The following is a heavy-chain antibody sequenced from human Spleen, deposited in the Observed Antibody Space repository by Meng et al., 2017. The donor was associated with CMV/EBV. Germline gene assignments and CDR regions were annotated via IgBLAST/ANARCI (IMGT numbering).Heavy chain of an antibody. Sequence: ISGDSVSSNSVAWNWIRQSPSRGLEWLGRTYYRSKWYNDYAVSVQGRITINPDTSKNQFSLQLNSVTPEDTAVYYCARVIATNRFDYWGQGTLVTVSS. J-gene: IGHJ4*02. CDR3: ARVIATNRFDY. D-gene: IGHD6-13*01. V-gene: IGHV6-1*01. CDR2: TYYRSKWYN. CDR1: GDSVSSNSVA.